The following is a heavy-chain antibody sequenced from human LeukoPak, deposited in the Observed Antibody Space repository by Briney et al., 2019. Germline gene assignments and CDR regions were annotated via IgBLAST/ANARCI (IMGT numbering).Heavy chain of an antibody. J-gene: IGHJ3*02. CDR3: ARDSTTGDRNAFDI. D-gene: IGHD7-27*01. CDR1: GFTFSSYG. CDR2: IWYDGSNK. V-gene: IGHV3-33*01. Sequence: PGGSLRLSCAASGFTFSSYGMHWVRQAPGKGLEWVAVIWYDGSNKYYADSVKGRFTISRDNSKNTLYLQMNNLRAEDTAVYYCARDSTTGDRNAFDIWGQGTMVTVSS.